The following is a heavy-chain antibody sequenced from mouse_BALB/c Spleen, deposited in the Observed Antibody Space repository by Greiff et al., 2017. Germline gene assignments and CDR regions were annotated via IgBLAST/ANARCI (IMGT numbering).Heavy chain of an antibody. CDR2: INPGSGGT. D-gene: IGHD2-3*01. Sequence: VQLQQSGAELVRPGTSVKVSCKASGYAFTNYLIEWVKQRPGQGIEWIGVINPGSGGTNYNEKFKGKATLTADKSSSTAYMQLSSLTSDDSAVYFCARSPYDGYSWFAYWGQGTLVTVSA. CDR1: GYAFTNYL. V-gene: IGHV1-54*01. J-gene: IGHJ3*01. CDR3: ARSPYDGYSWFAY.